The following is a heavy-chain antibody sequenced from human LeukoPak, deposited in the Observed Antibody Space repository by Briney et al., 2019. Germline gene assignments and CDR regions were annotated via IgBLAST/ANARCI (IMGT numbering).Heavy chain of an antibody. CDR2: IYYSGST. D-gene: IGHD5-12*01. J-gene: IGHJ4*02. V-gene: IGHV4-39*01. CDR1: GGSISSGTYY. CDR3: ATRYSGYNYWDY. Sequence: SETLSLTCTVSGGSISSGTYYWGWIRQPPGKGLEWIGSIYYSGSTYYNPPLKSRVSISVDTSKNHFSLKLGSVTAADTAIYYCATRYSGYNYWDYWGQGTLVTVSS.